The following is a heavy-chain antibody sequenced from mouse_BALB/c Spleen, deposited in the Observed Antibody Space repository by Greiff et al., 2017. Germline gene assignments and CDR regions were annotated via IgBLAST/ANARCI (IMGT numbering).Heavy chain of an antibody. D-gene: IGHD2-3*01. CDR3: ASYDGYYVWYFDV. CDR2: INPSTGYT. CDR1: GYTFTSYW. J-gene: IGHJ1*01. Sequence: QVQLKESGAELAKPGASVKMSCKASGYTFTSYWMHWVKQRPGQGLEWIGYINPSTGYTEYNQKFKDKATLTADKSSSTAYMQLSSLTSEDSAVYYCASYDGYYVWYFDVWGAGTTVTVSS. V-gene: IGHV1-7*01.